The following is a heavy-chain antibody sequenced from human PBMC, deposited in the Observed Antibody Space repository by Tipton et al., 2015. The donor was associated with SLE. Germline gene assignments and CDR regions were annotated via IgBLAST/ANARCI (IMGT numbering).Heavy chain of an antibody. D-gene: IGHD5-24*01. V-gene: IGHV4-39*07. J-gene: IGHJ4*02. CDR2: IYHSGST. CDR3: ARGDGYNFDY. CDR1: GGSISSSSYY. Sequence: TLSLTCTVSGGSISSSSYYWGWIRQPPGKGLEWIGSIYHSGSTSYNPSLKSRVTISVDTSKNQFSLKLSSVTAADTAVYYCARGDGYNFDYWGQGTLVTVSS.